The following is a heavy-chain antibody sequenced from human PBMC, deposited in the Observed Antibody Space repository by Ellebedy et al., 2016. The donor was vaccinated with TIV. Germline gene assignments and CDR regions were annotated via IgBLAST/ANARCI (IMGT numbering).Heavy chain of an antibody. D-gene: IGHD4-23*01. Sequence: AASVKVSCKASGGTFSSYGISWVRQAPGQGLEWMGGIIPILGKANYAQKFQGRVTITADESTSTAYMELSSLRSEDTAVYYCARVGNCYGGNPSYYFDYWGQGTLVTVSS. CDR3: ARVGNCYGGNPSYYFDY. CDR2: IIPILGKA. CDR1: GGTFSSYG. V-gene: IGHV1-69*10. J-gene: IGHJ4*02.